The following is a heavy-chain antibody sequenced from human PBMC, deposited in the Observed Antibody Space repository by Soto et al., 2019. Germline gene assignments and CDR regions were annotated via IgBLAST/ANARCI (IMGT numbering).Heavy chain of an antibody. J-gene: IGHJ4*02. CDR1: GYTFTSYY. V-gene: IGHV1-46*01. D-gene: IGHD3-22*01. CDR2: FNPSGGST. CDR3: ARNDNSGLDY. Sequence: QVQLVQSGAEVKKPGASVKFSCKASGYTFTSYYMHWVRQAPGQGLEWMGFFNPSGGSTSYGQKFQDRVPITRDTSRSTVYMELSSLRSEDTAVYYCARNDNSGLDYGGQGPVVTVSS.